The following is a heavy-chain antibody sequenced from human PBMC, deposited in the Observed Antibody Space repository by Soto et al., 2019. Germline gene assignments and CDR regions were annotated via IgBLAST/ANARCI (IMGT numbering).Heavy chain of an antibody. CDR2: MNPNSGNT. J-gene: IGHJ3*02. CDR1: GYTFTSYD. D-gene: IGHD3-9*01. CDR3: ATDFDWLLLDDAFDI. Sequence: QVQLVQSGAEVKKPGASVKVSCKASGYTFTSYDINWVRQATGQGLEWMGWMNPNSGNTGYAQKFQGRATMTRNTTISTAYRELSSLRSEDTAVYYCATDFDWLLLDDAFDIWGQGTMVTVSS. V-gene: IGHV1-8*01.